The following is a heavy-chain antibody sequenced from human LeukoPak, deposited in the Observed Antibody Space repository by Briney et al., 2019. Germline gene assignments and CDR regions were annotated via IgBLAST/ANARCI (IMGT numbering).Heavy chain of an antibody. CDR2: IYYSGST. Sequence: SETLSLTGTGSGLSISSYYWSWIRQPPGKGLEWIGYIYYSGSTNYNPSLKSRVTISVDTSKNQFSLKLSSVTAADTAVYYCARLNYYDSSGYYSPHDAFDIWGQGTMVTVSS. CDR3: ARLNYYDSSGYYSPHDAFDI. J-gene: IGHJ3*02. V-gene: IGHV4-59*08. D-gene: IGHD3-22*01. CDR1: GLSISSYY.